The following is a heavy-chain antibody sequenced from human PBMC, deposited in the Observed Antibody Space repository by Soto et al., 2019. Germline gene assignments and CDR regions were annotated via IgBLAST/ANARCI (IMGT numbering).Heavy chain of an antibody. CDR1: GGSISSGDYY. D-gene: IGHD3-3*01. J-gene: IGHJ3*01. CDR3: AREGILGLFDAYDL. V-gene: IGHV4-30-4*01. CDR2: IYYSGST. Sequence: PSETLSLTCTVSGGSISSGDYYWSWIRQPPGKGLEWIGYIYYSGSTYYNPSLKSRVTISVDTSKNQFSLKLSSVTAADTAVYLCAREGILGLFDAYDLWGQGTMVTVSS.